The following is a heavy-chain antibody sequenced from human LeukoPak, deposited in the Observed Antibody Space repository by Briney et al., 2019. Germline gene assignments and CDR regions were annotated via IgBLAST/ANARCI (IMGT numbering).Heavy chain of an antibody. J-gene: IGHJ5*02. V-gene: IGHV1-2*02. CDR3: ARVLGSRVDP. CDR1: GYTFTASY. Sequence: ASVKVSCKISGYTFTASYMHWVRQAPGQGLEWMGWINPNSGETNYAPKFQGRVTMTRDTSISTAYMEVTRLTSDDTAIYYCARVLGSRVDPWGQGTLVTVSS. CDR2: INPNSGET.